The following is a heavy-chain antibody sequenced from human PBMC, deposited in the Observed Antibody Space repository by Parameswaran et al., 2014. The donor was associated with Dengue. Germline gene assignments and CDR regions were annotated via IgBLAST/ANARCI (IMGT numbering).Heavy chain of an antibody. V-gene: IGHV4-39*01. D-gene: IGHD2-15*01. J-gene: IGHJ6*02. Sequence: VRQAPGKGLEWIGSIYYSGSTYYNPSLKSRVTISVDTSKNQFSLKLSSVTAADTAVYYCASQYCSGGSCYSLYYYGMDVWGQGTTVTVSS. CDR3: ASQYCSGGSCYSLYYYGMDV. CDR2: IYYSGST.